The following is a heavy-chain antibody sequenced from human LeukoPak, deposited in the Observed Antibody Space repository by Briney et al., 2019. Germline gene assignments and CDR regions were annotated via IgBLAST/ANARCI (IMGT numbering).Heavy chain of an antibody. J-gene: IGHJ2*01. CDR2: INYSGST. D-gene: IGHD3-3*01. CDR1: GDSISSGDYW. V-gene: IGHV4-31*02. Sequence: PSETLSLSRTVSGDSISSGDYWWSWIRQYPGKGLEWFGYINYSGSTYYNPSLRSRVTMSVDTSKNQFSLKLSSVTAADTAVYYCARAVLTPSGYIWHFDLWARGTLVTVSS. CDR3: ARAVLTPSGYIWHFDL.